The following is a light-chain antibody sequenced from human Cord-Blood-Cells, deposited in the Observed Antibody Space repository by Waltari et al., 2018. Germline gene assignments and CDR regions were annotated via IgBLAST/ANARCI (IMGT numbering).Light chain of an antibody. CDR3: QQYNSYRT. J-gene: IGKJ1*01. V-gene: IGKV1-5*03. Sequence: DIQITQPPSTLSASVGDRASITCRARQSISSWLAWYQHKPGKAPKFLIYKASSLESGVPSRFSGSGSGTEFTLTISSLQPDDFATYYCQQYNSYRTFGQGTKVEIK. CDR1: QSISSW. CDR2: KAS.